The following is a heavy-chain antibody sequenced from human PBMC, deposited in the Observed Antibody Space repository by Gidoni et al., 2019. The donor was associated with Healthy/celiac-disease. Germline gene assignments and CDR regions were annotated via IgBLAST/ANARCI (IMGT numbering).Heavy chain of an antibody. J-gene: IGHJ4*02. CDR2: ISSSGSTI. CDR3: ARGRGCSSTSCYPSALFDY. CDR1: GFTFSDYY. D-gene: IGHD2-2*01. V-gene: IGHV3-11*01. Sequence: QVQLVESGGGLVKPGGSLRLSCAASGFTFSDYYMRWIRQAPGKGLEWVSYISSSGSTIYYADSVKGRCTISRDNAKNSLYLQMNSLRAEDTAVYYCARGRGCSSTSCYPSALFDYWGQGTLVTVSS.